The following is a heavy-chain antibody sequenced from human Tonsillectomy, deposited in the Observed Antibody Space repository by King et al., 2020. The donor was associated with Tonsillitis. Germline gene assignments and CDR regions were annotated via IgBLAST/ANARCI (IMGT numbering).Heavy chain of an antibody. Sequence: QLVQSGAEVKKPGASVKVSCKASGYTFTGSYMHWVRQAPGQGLEWMGWINPNSGGTNYAQKFQGRVTMTRETSISTAYMELSGLRSDDMAVYVCASLGYCSSTSCYLGYYMDVWGKGTTVTVSS. CDR1: GYTFTGSY. D-gene: IGHD2-2*01. CDR2: INPNSGGT. V-gene: IGHV1-2*02. J-gene: IGHJ6*03. CDR3: ASLGYCSSTSCYLGYYMDV.